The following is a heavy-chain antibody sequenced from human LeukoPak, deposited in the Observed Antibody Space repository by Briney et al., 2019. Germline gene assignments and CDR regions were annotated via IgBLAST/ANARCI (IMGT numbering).Heavy chain of an antibody. CDR2: ISYDGSNK. Sequence: GRSLRLSCAASGFTFSSYGMHWVRQAPGKGLEWVAVISYDGSNKYYADSVKGRFTISRDNSKNTLYLQMNSLRAEETAVYYCAKDLVAYYYDKAALDPRGERIYGMDVWGQGTTVTVSS. V-gene: IGHV3-30*18. CDR1: GFTFSSYG. J-gene: IGHJ6*02. CDR3: AKDLVAYYYDKAALDPRGERIYGMDV. D-gene: IGHD3-22*01.